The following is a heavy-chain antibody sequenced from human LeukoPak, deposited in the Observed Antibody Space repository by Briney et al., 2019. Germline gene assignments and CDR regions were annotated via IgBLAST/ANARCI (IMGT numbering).Heavy chain of an antibody. J-gene: IGHJ4*02. V-gene: IGHV1-2*02. Sequence: WASVKVSCKASGYTFTGYYMHWVRQAPGQGLEWMGWINPNSGGTNYAQKFQGRVTMTRDTSISTAYMELSRLRSDDTAVYYCARDLGTYSSSWPYYFDYWGQGTLVTVSS. CDR1: GYTFTGYY. CDR3: ARDLGTYSSSWPYYFDY. D-gene: IGHD6-13*01. CDR2: INPNSGGT.